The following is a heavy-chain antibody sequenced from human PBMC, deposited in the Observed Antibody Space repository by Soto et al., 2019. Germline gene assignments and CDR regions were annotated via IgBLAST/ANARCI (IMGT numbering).Heavy chain of an antibody. V-gene: IGHV1-69*01. J-gene: IGHJ6*02. D-gene: IGHD2-15*01. CDR2: IIPIFGTA. CDR1: GGTFSSYA. Sequence: QVQLVQSGAEVKKPGSSVKVSCKASGGTFSSYAISWVRQAPGQGLEWMGGIIPIFGTANYAQKFQGRVTINAEESRSTADMELSSLRSEDTAVYYCASDCSGGSCYPHYYYYYGMDVWGQGTTVTVSS. CDR3: ASDCSGGSCYPHYYYYYGMDV.